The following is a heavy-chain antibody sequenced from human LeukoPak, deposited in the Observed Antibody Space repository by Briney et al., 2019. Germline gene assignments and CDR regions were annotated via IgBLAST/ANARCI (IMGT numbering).Heavy chain of an antibody. J-gene: IGHJ4*02. D-gene: IGHD1-7*01. Sequence: PGGSLRFSCAASGFTINTYTMRWVRQDPGKGLEWVSYISGSSGIIDYADSVRGRFTISRDNAKNSLYLQMNSLRAEDTAVYYCASGNYRGAFDFWGQGTLVTVSS. V-gene: IGHV3-48*01. CDR1: GFTINTYT. CDR2: ISGSSGII. CDR3: ASGNYRGAFDF.